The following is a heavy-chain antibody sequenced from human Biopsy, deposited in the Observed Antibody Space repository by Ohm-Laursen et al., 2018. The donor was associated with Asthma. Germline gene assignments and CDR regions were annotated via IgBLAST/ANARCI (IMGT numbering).Heavy chain of an antibody. CDR1: GGSISSGAYY. CDR2: IYYIGST. Sequence: SETLSLTCTVSGGSISSGAYYWSWVRQPPGKGLEWIGYIYYIGSTYYNPSLKSRVAISLDTSKNQFSLKLSSVAAADTAVYYCARAGALIVGATMGYWGQGTLVTVSS. J-gene: IGHJ4*02. CDR3: ARAGALIVGATMGY. V-gene: IGHV4-30-4*01. D-gene: IGHD1-26*01.